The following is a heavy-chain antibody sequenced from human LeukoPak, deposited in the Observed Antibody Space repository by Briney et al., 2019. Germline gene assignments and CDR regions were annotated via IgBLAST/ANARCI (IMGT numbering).Heavy chain of an antibody. V-gene: IGHV5-51*01. D-gene: IGHD4-17*01. J-gene: IGHJ3*02. CDR2: IYPGDSDT. Sequence: GESLKISCKGSGYSFTHYWIGWVRQMPGKGLECMGIIYPGDSDTRYSPSFQGQVTISADKSISTAYLQWSSLKASDTAMYYCARGPGYGDYRMAGAFDIWGQGTMVTVSS. CDR1: GYSFTHYW. CDR3: ARGPGYGDYRMAGAFDI.